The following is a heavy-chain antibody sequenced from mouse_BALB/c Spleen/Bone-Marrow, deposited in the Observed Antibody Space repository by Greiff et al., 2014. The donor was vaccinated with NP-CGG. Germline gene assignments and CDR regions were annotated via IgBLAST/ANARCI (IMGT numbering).Heavy chain of an antibody. CDR2: INPSNGGT. V-gene: IGHV1S81*02. CDR3: SRGRRDALDY. Sequence: QVQLQQSGAELVKPGASVKLSCKASGYIFTSYYMYWVKQRPGQGLEWFGEINPSNGGTNFNEKFKNKATLTVGKSSSTAYMQLSSPTSEDSAVYYCSRGRRDALDYWGQGTSVTVSS. J-gene: IGHJ4*01. CDR1: GYIFTSYY.